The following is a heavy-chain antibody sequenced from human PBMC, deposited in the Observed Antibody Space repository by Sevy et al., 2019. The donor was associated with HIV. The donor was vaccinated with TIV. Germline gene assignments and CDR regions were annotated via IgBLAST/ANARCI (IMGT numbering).Heavy chain of an antibody. V-gene: IGHV3-30*04. D-gene: IGHD2-8*01. CDR2: ISFDGRNK. CDR1: GFTFADHA. J-gene: IGHJ4*02. CDR3: ARDHCTDGACFRSGYFDY. Sequence: GGSLRLSCAASGFTFADHAFHWVRQAPGNGLEWVAIISFDGRNKRLAESVKGRFTISRDDSKNTVYLQMTSLRPEDTAVYYCARDHCTDGACFRSGYFDYWGQGTLVTVSS.